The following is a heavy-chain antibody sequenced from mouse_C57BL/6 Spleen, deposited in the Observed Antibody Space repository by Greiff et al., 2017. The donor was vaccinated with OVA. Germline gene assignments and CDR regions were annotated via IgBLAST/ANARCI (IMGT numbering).Heavy chain of an antibody. CDR3: ARDQDYYGSSPFFDY. CDR2: ISDGGSYT. J-gene: IGHJ2*01. CDR1: GFTFSSYA. V-gene: IGHV5-4*01. D-gene: IGHD1-1*01. Sequence: DVHLVESGGGLVKPGGSLKLSCAASGFTFSSYAMSWVRQTPEKRLEWVATISDGGSYTYYPDNVKGRFTISRDNAKNNLYLQMSHLKSEDTAMYYCARDQDYYGSSPFFDYWGQGTTLTVSS.